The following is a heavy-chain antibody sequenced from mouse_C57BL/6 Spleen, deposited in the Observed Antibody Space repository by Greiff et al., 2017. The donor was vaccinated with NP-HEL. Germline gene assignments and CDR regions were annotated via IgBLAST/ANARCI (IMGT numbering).Heavy chain of an antibody. CDR1: GYSITSGYY. Sequence: DVQLVESGPGLVKPSQSLSLTCSVTGYSITSGYYWNWIRQFPGNKLEWMGYISYDGSNNYNPSLKNRISITRDTSKNQFFLKLNSVTTEDTATYYCARGELWLKDYAMDYWGQGTSVTVSS. V-gene: IGHV3-6*01. CDR3: ARGELWLKDYAMDY. CDR2: ISYDGSN. J-gene: IGHJ4*01. D-gene: IGHD2-2*01.